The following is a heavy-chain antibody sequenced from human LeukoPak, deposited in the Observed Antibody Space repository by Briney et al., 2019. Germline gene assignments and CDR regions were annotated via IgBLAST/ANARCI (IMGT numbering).Heavy chain of an antibody. J-gene: IGHJ4*02. CDR1: GFTFSNYA. D-gene: IGHD1-26*01. Sequence: GGSLRLSCAASGFTFSNYAMSWVRQAPGKGLEWVSGISGSGGSTYYADSVKGRFTISRDNSKNTVYLQMSSLRAEDTAVYFCAKVLPQNGNYCGFNYWGQGTLVTVYS. V-gene: IGHV3-23*01. CDR3: AKVLPQNGNYCGFNY. CDR2: ISGSGGST.